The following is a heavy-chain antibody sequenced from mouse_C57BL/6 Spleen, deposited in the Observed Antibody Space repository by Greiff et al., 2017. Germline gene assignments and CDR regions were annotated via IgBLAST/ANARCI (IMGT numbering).Heavy chain of an antibody. Sequence: QVQLQQPGAELVKPGASVKLSCKASGYTFTSYWMQWVKQRPGQGLEWIGEIDPSDSYTNYNQKFKGKATLTVDTSSSTAYMQLSSLTSEDSAVYYCARGVAGYWGQGTTLTVSS. CDR3: ARGVAGY. CDR2: IDPSDSYT. V-gene: IGHV1-50*01. D-gene: IGHD1-1*02. J-gene: IGHJ2*01. CDR1: GYTFTSYW.